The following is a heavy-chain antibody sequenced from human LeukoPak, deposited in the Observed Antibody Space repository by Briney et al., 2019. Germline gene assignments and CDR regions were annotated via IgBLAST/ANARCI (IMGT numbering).Heavy chain of an antibody. CDR1: GYTFTGYY. J-gene: IGHJ5*02. Sequence: GASVKVSCKASGYTFTGYYMHWVRQAPGQGLEWMGRIIPILGIANYAQKFQGRVTITADKSTSTAYMELSSLRSEDTAVYYCARDLRGYSGSYYWFDPWGEGTLVTVSS. V-gene: IGHV1-69*04. CDR3: ARDLRGYSGSYYWFDP. CDR2: IIPILGIA. D-gene: IGHD1-26*01.